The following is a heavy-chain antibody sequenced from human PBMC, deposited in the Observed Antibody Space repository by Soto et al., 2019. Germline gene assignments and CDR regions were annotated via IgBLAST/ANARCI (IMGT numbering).Heavy chain of an antibody. CDR3: ARDFMWTDFYSYYGMDV. Sequence: QVQLVESGGGVVQPGRSLRLSCAASGFTFSSYAMHWVRQAPGKGLEWVAVISYDGSNKYYADSVKGRFTISRDNSKNTLDLPMHSLRAEDTAVYYCARDFMWTDFYSYYGMDVWGQGTTVTVSS. V-gene: IGHV3-30-3*01. CDR2: ISYDGSNK. CDR1: GFTFSSYA. D-gene: IGHD2-21*01. J-gene: IGHJ6*02.